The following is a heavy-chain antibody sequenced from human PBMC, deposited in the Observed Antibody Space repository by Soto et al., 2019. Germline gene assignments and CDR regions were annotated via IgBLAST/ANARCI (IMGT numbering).Heavy chain of an antibody. J-gene: IGHJ4*02. V-gene: IGHV5-51*01. Sequence: PGESLKISCKGSGYSFTRYWIGWVRQMPGKGLEWMGIIYPDDSDTRYSPSFQGQVTISADKSISTAYLQWSSLKASDTAMYYCTRHIGAYYDNNGYPYYDYWGQGTRVTVSS. CDR3: TRHIGAYYDNNGYPYYDY. D-gene: IGHD3-22*01. CDR1: GYSFTRYW. CDR2: IYPDDSDT.